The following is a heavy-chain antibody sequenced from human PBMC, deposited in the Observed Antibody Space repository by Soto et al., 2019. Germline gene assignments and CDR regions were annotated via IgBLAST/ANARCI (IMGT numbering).Heavy chain of an antibody. J-gene: IGHJ6*03. CDR1: GGSISSYY. Sequence: SETLSLTCTVSGGSISSYYWSWIRQPPGKGLEWIGYVYYSGSTNYNPSLKSRVTISVDTSKNQFSLKLRSVTAADTAVYYCARLVAIIETQYHYYCMDVWGKANTVTVS. CDR2: VYYSGST. D-gene: IGHD3-22*01. V-gene: IGHV4-59*08. CDR3: ARLVAIIETQYHYYCMDV.